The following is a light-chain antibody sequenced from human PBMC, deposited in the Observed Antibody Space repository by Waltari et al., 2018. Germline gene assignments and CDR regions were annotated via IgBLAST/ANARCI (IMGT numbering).Light chain of an antibody. CDR2: HET. Sequence: SYVVTQPPSVSVAPGQTARITCAGNNLETKTVHWYQQRPGQAPVFVVHHETDRPSGSPERFAGSTAGNTATLTVSRVEAGDEADYHCQVWEGSSDHFWVFGGGTKLTVL. J-gene: IGLJ3*02. CDR1: NLETKT. CDR3: QVWEGSSDHFWV. V-gene: IGLV3-21*02.